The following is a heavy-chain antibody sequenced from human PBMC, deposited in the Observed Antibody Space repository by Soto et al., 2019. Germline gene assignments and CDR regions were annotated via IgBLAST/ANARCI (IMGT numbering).Heavy chain of an antibody. CDR2: IKQDGSEK. D-gene: IGHD3-9*01. J-gene: IGHJ6*02. CDR1: GFTFSSYW. CDR3: ARDVDMDYYYYGMDV. V-gene: IGHV3-7*03. Sequence: PGGSLRLSWAASGFTFSSYWMSWVRQAPGKGLEWVANIKQDGSEKYYVDSVKGRFTISRDNAKNSLYLQMNSLRAEDTAVYYCARDVDMDYYYYGMDVWGQGTTVTVSS.